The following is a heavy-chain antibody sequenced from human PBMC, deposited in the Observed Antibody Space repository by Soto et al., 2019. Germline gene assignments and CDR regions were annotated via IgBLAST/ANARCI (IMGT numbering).Heavy chain of an antibody. CDR3: ARDISGRRDGYNYDMGFDY. J-gene: IGHJ4*02. CDR2: IYYSGST. D-gene: IGHD5-12*01. CDR1: GGSISSGGYY. Sequence: SETLSLTCTVSGGSISSGGYYWSWIRQHPGKGLEWIGYIYYSGSTYYNPSLKSRVTISVDTSKNQFSLKLSSVTAAVTAVYYCARDISGRRDGYNYDMGFDYWGQGTLVTVSS. V-gene: IGHV4-31*03.